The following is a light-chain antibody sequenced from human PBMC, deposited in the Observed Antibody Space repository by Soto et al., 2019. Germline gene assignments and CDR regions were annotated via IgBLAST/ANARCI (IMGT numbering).Light chain of an antibody. CDR2: RNN. V-gene: IGLV1-47*01. Sequence: VLTQPPSASGTPGQRVTISCSGSSSNIGSNYVYWYQQLPGTAPKLLIYRNNQRPSGVPDRFSGSKSGTSASLAISGLRSGDEADYYCAAWDDSLSGPNVFGTGTKVTVL. CDR3: AAWDDSLSGPNV. J-gene: IGLJ1*01. CDR1: SSNIGSNY.